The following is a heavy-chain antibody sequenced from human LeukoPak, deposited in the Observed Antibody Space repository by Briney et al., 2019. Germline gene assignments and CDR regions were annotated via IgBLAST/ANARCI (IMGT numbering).Heavy chain of an antibody. Sequence: RASQTLSLTCAVSGGSISSGGYSWSWIRQAPGKGLEWIGYIYHSGSTYYNPSLKSRVTISVDRSKNQFSLKLSSVTAADTAVYYCARAPDYYDSSGYYNSPHDAFDIWGQGTMVTVSS. CDR1: GGSISSGGYS. J-gene: IGHJ3*02. CDR2: IYHSGST. D-gene: IGHD3-22*01. CDR3: ARAPDYYDSSGYYNSPHDAFDI. V-gene: IGHV4-30-2*01.